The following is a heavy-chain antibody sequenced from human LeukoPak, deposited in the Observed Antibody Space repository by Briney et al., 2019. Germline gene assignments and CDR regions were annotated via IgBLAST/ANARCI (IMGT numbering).Heavy chain of an antibody. CDR2: IYSGGST. CDR1: GFTVSSNY. V-gene: IGHV3-53*01. Sequence: PGGSLRLSCAASGFTVSSNYMSWVRQAPGKGLEWVSVIYSGGSTYYADSVKGRFTISRDNSKNTLYLQMNSLRAEDTAVYYCARLYDSSGYYANYFDYWGQGTLVTVSS. CDR3: ARLYDSSGYYANYFDY. J-gene: IGHJ4*02. D-gene: IGHD3-22*01.